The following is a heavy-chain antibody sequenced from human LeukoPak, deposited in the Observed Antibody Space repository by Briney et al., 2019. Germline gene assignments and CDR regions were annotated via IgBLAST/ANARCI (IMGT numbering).Heavy chain of an antibody. Sequence: PGGSLRLSCAASGFTFSNYDMSWIRQAPGKGLEWVSSISDSGGSTYCADSMKGRFTISRDNSKNTLYLQMTNLRAADTAVYYCAKDLSRAVAADWFDPWDQGSLVTVSS. CDR1: GFTFSNYD. V-gene: IGHV3-23*01. CDR2: ISDSGGST. CDR3: AKDLSRAVAADWFDP. J-gene: IGHJ5*02. D-gene: IGHD6-19*01.